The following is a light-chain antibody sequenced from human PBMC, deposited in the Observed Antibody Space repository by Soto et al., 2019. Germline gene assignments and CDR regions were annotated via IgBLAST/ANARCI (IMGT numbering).Light chain of an antibody. Sequence: QLVLTQSSSASASLGSSVKLTCTLSSGHSSYIIAWHQQQPGKAPRYLMKLEGSGSYNKGSGVPDRFSGSSSGADRYLTISNLQSEDEADYYCETWASNTHVAFGGGTELTVL. CDR1: SGHSSYI. CDR2: LEGSGSY. CDR3: ETWASNTHVA. V-gene: IGLV4-60*03. J-gene: IGLJ2*01.